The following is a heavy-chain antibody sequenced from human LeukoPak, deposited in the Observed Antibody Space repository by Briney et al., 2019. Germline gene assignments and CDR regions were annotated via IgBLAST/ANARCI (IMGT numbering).Heavy chain of an antibody. CDR1: GFTFSSYS. J-gene: IGHJ4*02. CDR2: ITSGSTYI. D-gene: IGHD1-14*01. V-gene: IGHV3-21*01. Sequence: PGVSLRLSCAASGFTFSSYSMNWVRQAPGKGLEWVSSITSGSTYIYYADSVKGRFTISRDNAQNSLYLQMDSLRAEDTAVYYCARSPGDYFNYWGQGTLVTVSS. CDR3: ARSPGDYFNY.